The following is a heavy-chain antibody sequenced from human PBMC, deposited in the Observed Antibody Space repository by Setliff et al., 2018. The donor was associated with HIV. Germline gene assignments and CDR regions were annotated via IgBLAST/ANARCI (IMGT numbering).Heavy chain of an antibody. CDR2: IQYSDSS. J-gene: IGHJ3*01. D-gene: IGHD3-10*02. V-gene: IGHV4-59*03. CDR1: GGSMSNYY. CDR3: ARSGYTSVFYCVFGAFGV. Sequence: PSETLSLTCTVSGGSMSNYYWSWIRQPPGKRLEWIASIQYSDSSNYNPSLQSRVTISVDTSTKQFSLYLSSVNETDTAVYYCARSGYTSVFYCVFGAFGVWGQGKLVTVAS.